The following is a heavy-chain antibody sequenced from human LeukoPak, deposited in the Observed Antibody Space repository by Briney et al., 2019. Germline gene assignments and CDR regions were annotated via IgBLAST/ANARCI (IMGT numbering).Heavy chain of an antibody. J-gene: IGHJ4*02. CDR3: AKDDAWLQYGN. CDR1: GLTFSSYG. V-gene: IGHV3-23*01. D-gene: IGHD5-24*01. CDR2: ISDSGDST. Sequence: PPGGSLRLSCAASGLTFSSYGMSWVRQAPGKGLEWVSAISDSGDSTYYADSVKGRFTISRDNSKGTVYLQMNSLRPEDTAVYYCAKDDAWLQYGNWGRGTLVTVSS.